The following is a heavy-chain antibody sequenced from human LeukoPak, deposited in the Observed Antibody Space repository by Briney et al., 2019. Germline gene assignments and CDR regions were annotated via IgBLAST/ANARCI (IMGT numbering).Heavy chain of an antibody. CDR2: ISYDGSKK. D-gene: IGHD6-6*01. J-gene: IGHJ4*02. CDR1: GFTFSSYG. CDR3: AKLQYSSPSAAPYFDY. Sequence: GGSLRLSCAASGFTFSSYGMHWVRQAPGKGLEWVAVISYDGSKKYYADSVKGRFTISRDNSKNTLYLQMNSLRAEDTAVYYCAKLQYSSPSAAPYFDYRRQGTLVTVSS. V-gene: IGHV3-30*18.